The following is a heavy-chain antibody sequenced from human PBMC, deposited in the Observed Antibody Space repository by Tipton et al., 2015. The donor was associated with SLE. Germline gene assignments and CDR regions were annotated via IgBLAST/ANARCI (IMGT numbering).Heavy chain of an antibody. Sequence: TLSLTCTVSGGSISSGGYYWNWIRQPAGKGLEWIGRIYTSGSTNYNPSLKSRVTISVDTSKNQFSLNLSSVTAADTAVYYCARLVVGGGSCYPDYWGQGTLVTVSS. CDR3: ARLVVGGGSCYPDY. CDR1: GGSISSGGYY. J-gene: IGHJ4*02. D-gene: IGHD2-15*01. V-gene: IGHV4-61*02. CDR2: IYTSGST.